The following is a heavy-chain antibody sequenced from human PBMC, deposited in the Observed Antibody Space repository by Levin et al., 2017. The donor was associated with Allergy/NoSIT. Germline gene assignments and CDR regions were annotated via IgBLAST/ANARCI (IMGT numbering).Heavy chain of an antibody. Sequence: RKAPGKGLEWVAVISYDGSNKYYADSVKGRFTISRDNSKNTLYLQMNSLRAEDTAVYYCARDRLLWFGELSGYYYYYGMDVWGQGTTVTVSS. J-gene: IGHJ6*02. D-gene: IGHD3-10*01. V-gene: IGHV3-30*04. CDR3: ARDRLLWFGELSGYYYYYGMDV. CDR2: ISYDGSNK.